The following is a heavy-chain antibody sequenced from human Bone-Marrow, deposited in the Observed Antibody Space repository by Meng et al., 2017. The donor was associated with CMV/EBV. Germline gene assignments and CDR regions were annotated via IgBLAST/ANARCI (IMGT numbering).Heavy chain of an antibody. CDR2: IKDDGSYQ. D-gene: IGHD6-19*01. Sequence: ESLKISLVASGFSFSKYWMTWVRQAPGKGLEWLANIKDDGSYQNYVDSVKGRFTISRDNTKNSLYLQMNSLRDEDSAVYYCARDIPGGWCFFDCWGQGTLVTVSS. CDR1: GFSFSKYW. J-gene: IGHJ4*02. CDR3: ARDIPGGWCFFDC. V-gene: IGHV3-7*01.